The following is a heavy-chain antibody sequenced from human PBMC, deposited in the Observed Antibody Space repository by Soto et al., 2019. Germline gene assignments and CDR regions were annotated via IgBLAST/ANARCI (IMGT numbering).Heavy chain of an antibody. D-gene: IGHD3-10*01. V-gene: IGHV4-31*03. J-gene: IGHJ4*02. CDR2: IYYSGNT. CDR3: ARDAVTYASGSRDFYFDY. Sequence: SETLSLTCTVSGDSISSGGYYWSWIRQRPGKGLEWLGYIYYSGNTNYNPSLKSRVFISVDTSKNHFSLRLTSVTAADAAVYYCARDAVTYASGSRDFYFDYWGQGALVTVSS. CDR1: GDSISSGGYY.